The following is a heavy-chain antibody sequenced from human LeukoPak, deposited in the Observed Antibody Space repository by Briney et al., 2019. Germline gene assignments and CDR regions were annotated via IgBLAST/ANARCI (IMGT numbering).Heavy chain of an antibody. Sequence: SETLSLTCAVSGGSISSYHWSWIRQPPGKGLEWIGYIYYSGSTNYNPSLKSRVTISVDTSKNQFSLKLSSATAADTAVYYCARSALVVGAILDAFDIWGQGTMVTVSS. CDR1: GGSISSYH. D-gene: IGHD1-26*01. CDR2: IYYSGST. J-gene: IGHJ3*02. CDR3: ARSALVVGAILDAFDI. V-gene: IGHV4-59*01.